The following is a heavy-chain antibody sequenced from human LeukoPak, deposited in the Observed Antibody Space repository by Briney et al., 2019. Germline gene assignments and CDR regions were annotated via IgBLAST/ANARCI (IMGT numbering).Heavy chain of an antibody. Sequence: ASVKVSCKASGYRFTGYYMHWVRQAPGQGLEGMGWINPNSGGTNYAQKFQGRVTMTRDTSISTAYMELSRLRSDDTAVYYCARLSQFGVLRFSYYMDVWGKGTTVTVSS. CDR1: GYRFTGYY. D-gene: IGHD3-3*01. CDR2: INPNSGGT. CDR3: ARLSQFGVLRFSYYMDV. J-gene: IGHJ6*03. V-gene: IGHV1-2*02.